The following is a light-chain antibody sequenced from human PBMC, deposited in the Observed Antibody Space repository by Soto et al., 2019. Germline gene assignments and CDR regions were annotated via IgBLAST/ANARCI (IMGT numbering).Light chain of an antibody. V-gene: IGLV1-47*01. CDR3: AAWDDSLSGPV. CDR2: RNN. Sequence: QSVLTQPPSASGTPGHRVTISCSGSSSNIGSNYVYWYQQLPGTAPKLLIYRNNQRPSGVPDRFSGSKSGTSASLAISGLRSEDEADYYCAAWDDSLSGPVFGGGTQLPVL. J-gene: IGLJ2*01. CDR1: SSNIGSNY.